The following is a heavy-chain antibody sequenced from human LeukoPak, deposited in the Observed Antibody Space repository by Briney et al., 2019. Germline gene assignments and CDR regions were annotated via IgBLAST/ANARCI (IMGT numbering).Heavy chain of an antibody. V-gene: IGHV3-7*05. CDR2: INHTGSDK. Sequence: PGGTLRLSCAASGFSFNNYWMSWVRQAPGKGLEWVANINHTGSDKYSLDSVKGRFTISRDNAKNSLYLQMNSLRAEDTAVYYCARGMIRVVMDDYWGQGTLVTVSS. J-gene: IGHJ4*02. D-gene: IGHD3-10*01. CDR1: GFSFNNYW. CDR3: ARGMIRVVMDDY.